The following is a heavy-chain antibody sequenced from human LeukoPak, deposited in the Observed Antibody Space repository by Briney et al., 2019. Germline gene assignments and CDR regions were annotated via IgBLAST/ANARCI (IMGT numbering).Heavy chain of an antibody. CDR3: AKDRFTCSSTSCSPSDY. V-gene: IGHV3-21*04. J-gene: IGHJ4*02. CDR2: ISSSSSYI. CDR1: GFTFSSYG. D-gene: IGHD2-2*01. Sequence: GRSLRLSCAASGFTFSSYGMHWVRQAPGKGLEWVSSISSSSSYIYYADSVKGRFTISRDNAKNSLYLQMNSLRAEDTAVYYCAKDRFTCSSTSCSPSDYWGQGTLVTVSS.